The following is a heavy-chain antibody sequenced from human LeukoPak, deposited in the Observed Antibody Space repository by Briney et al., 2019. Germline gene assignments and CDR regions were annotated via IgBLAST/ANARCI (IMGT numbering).Heavy chain of an antibody. CDR2: IYYSGST. Sequence: KPSETLSLTCTVSGGSISSYYWSWIRQPPGKGLEWIGYIYYSGSTNYNPSLKSRVTISVDTSKNQFSLKLSSVTAADMAVYYCARQRGWKLPSITGLYYMDVWGKGTTVTVSS. J-gene: IGHJ6*03. V-gene: IGHV4-59*01. CDR3: ARQRGWKLPSITGLYYMDV. CDR1: GGSISSYY. D-gene: IGHD1-20*01.